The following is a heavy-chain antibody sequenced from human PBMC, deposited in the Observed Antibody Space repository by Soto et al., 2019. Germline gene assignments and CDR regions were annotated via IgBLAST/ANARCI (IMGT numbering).Heavy chain of an antibody. D-gene: IGHD6-19*01. CDR1: GFTFSSDT. J-gene: IGHJ1*01. CDR3: ANSDGSGWFHYFQP. V-gene: IGHV3-23*01. Sequence: EVQLLESGGGLVQPGGSLRLSCAASGFTFSSDTMSWVRQAPGKELEWVSAISKTGDSTHYADSVKGRFTISRDTSTNTLYLQMNSLRAEDTALYYSANSDGSGWFHYFQPWGQGTLVPVSS. CDR2: ISKTGDST.